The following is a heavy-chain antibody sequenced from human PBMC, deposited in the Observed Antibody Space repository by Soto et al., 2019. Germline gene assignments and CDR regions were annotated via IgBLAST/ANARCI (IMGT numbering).Heavy chain of an antibody. V-gene: IGHV5-51*01. CDR1: GYSFTSYW. Sequence: PGESLKVSCKGSGYSFTSYWIGWVRQMPGKGLEWMGIIYPGDSDTRYSPSFQGQVTISADKSISTAYLQWSSLKASDTAMYYCARHQHYDILTGYFNYYYMEVWGKGTTVTVSS. J-gene: IGHJ6*03. D-gene: IGHD3-9*01. CDR3: ARHQHYDILTGYFNYYYMEV. CDR2: IYPGDSDT.